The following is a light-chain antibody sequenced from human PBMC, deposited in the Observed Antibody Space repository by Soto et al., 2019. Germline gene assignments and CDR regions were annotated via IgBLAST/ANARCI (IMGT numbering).Light chain of an antibody. CDR2: AAS. J-gene: IGKJ1*01. CDR1: QSISSY. V-gene: IGKV1-39*01. Sequence: DIPMTQSPSSLSASVGDRVTITCRASQSISSYLNWYQQKPGKAPKLLIYAASSLQSGVPSRFSGSGSGTDFTLTISSLQPEDFATYYCQQSYSTLHVTFGQGTKVEIK. CDR3: QQSYSTLHVT.